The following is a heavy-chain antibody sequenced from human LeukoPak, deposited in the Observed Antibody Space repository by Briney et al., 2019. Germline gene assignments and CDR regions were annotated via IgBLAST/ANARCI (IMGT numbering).Heavy chain of an antibody. CDR1: GFTFSNYA. Sequence: GGSLRLSCTASGFTFSNYAMTWVRQAPGEGLQCVSAITGSGGSTYYADSVKGRFTISRDNSKSTLNLQLNSLRAEDTAVYYCARTIAQYSNSWLYFYYGLDVWGQGTTVTVSS. CDR3: ARTIAQYSNSWLYFYYGLDV. CDR2: ITGSGGST. V-gene: IGHV3-23*01. D-gene: IGHD6-13*01. J-gene: IGHJ6*02.